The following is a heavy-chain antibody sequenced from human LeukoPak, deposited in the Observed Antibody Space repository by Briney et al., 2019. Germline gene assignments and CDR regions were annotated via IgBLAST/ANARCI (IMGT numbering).Heavy chain of an antibody. V-gene: IGHV4-59*01. J-gene: IGHJ6*02. CDR3: ARDDSSSWSPGGYYGMDV. CDR1: GGSISSYY. D-gene: IGHD6-13*01. CDR2: IYYSGST. Sequence: KSSETLSLTCTVSGGSISSYYWSWIRQPPGKGLEWIGYIYYSGSTNYNPSLKSRATISVDTSKNQFSLKLSSVTAADTAVYYCARDDSSSWSPGGYYGMDVWGQGTTVTVSS.